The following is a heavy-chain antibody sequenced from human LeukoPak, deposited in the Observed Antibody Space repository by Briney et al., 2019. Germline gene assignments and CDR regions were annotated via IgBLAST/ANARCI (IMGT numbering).Heavy chain of an antibody. J-gene: IGHJ3*02. CDR3: ARLRNWNDRAFDI. CDR2: ISSTGTT. CDR1: GGSISNYY. Sequence: SETLSLTCTVSGGSISNYYWCWIRQPPGKGLEWIGHISSTGTTNYNPSLKSRVTISVDTSKNQFSLKLSSVTAADTAVYYCARLRNWNDRAFDIWGQGTMVTVSS. V-gene: IGHV4-59*08. D-gene: IGHD1-1*01.